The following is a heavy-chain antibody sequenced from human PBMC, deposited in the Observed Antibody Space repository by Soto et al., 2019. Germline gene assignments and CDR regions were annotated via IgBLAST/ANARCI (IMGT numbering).Heavy chain of an antibody. J-gene: IGHJ4*02. CDR3: ACQKVDVPAFIDY. D-gene: IGHD2-2*01. CDR1: GGSINNNYYY. Sequence: SETLSLTCTVSGGSINNNYYYWGWVRQPPGKGLEWIASISRSGTTYYNPSLKSRVTKSIDTSRNQFSLTLTSVTAADTAVYYCACQKVDVPAFIDYWSQGTLVTVSS. V-gene: IGHV4-39*01. CDR2: ISRSGTT.